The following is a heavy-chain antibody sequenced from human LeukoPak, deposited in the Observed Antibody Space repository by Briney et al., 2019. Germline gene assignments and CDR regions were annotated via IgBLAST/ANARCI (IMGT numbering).Heavy chain of an antibody. V-gene: IGHV1-2*06. CDR2: INPKSGGP. CDR3: ARGIGYFYALDV. Sequence: ASVKVSCKASGYTFTSYDINWVRQAPGQGLEWMGRINPKSGGPGYEQKFQGRVTMTRDTSISTAYMELSRLTSDDTAVYYCARGIGYFYALDVWGQGTTVTVSS. CDR1: GYTFTSYD. J-gene: IGHJ6*02. D-gene: IGHD3-16*01.